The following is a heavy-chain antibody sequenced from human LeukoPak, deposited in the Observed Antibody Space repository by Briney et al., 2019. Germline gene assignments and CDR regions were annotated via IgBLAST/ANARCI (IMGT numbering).Heavy chain of an antibody. CDR3: STNMTCSGWNDAFDN. CDR2: IYSSGNS. Sequence: PSETLSLTCTVSGATISSASYYWSWIRQPAGKGLEWSGRIYSSGNSKYNPALMSRVTISLDTSKNQLSLNLSSVTAADTADYYCSTNMTCSGWNDAFDNWGQGTMVTVSS. D-gene: IGHD6-19*01. J-gene: IGHJ3*02. V-gene: IGHV4-61*02. CDR1: GATISSASYY.